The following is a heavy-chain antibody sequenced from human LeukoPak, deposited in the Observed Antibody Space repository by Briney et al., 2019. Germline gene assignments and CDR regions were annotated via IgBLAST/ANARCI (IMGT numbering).Heavy chain of an antibody. D-gene: IGHD4-23*01. V-gene: IGHV3-15*01. CDR3: ASPHRMGDYGGNHGYDY. CDR1: GFIFSSAW. J-gene: IGHJ4*02. Sequence: PGGSLRLSCAASGFIFSSAWMSWVRQAPGKGLEWVGHIKTKTDGWTTNYAAPVKGRFTISRDDSKNTLYLQMNSLKTEDTAVYYCASPHRMGDYGGNHGYDYWGQGTLVTVSS. CDR2: IKTKTDGWTT.